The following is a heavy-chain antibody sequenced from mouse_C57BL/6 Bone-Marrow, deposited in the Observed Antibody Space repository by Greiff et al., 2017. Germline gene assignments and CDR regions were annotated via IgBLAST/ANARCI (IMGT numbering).Heavy chain of an antibody. V-gene: IGHV1-81*01. CDR3: ARDPHYYGSSYYAMDY. J-gene: IGHJ4*01. D-gene: IGHD1-1*01. CDR2: IYPRSGNT. Sequence: VQLQQSGAELARPGASVKLSCKASGYTFTSYGISWVKQRTGQGLEWIGEIYPRSGNTYYNEKFKGKATLTADKSSSTAYMELRSLTSEDSAVYFCARDPHYYGSSYYAMDYWGQGTSVTVSS. CDR1: GYTFTSYG.